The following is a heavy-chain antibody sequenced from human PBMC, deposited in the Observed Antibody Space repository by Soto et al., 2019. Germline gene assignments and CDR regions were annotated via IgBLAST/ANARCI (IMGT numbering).Heavy chain of an antibody. J-gene: IGHJ4*02. CDR3: ATASWYNWNYLGEAFDY. CDR1: GYTFTSYG. Sequence: ASVKVSCKASGYTFTSYGISWVRQAPGQGLEWMGWISAYNGNTDYAQKFQGRVTMTRNTSISTAYMELSSLRSEDTAVYYCATASWYNWNYLGEAFDYWGQGTLVTVSS. D-gene: IGHD1-7*01. CDR2: ISAYNGNT. V-gene: IGHV1-18*01.